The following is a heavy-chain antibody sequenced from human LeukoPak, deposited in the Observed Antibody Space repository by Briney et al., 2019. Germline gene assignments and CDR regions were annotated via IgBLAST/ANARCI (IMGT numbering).Heavy chain of an antibody. CDR1: GGSISSSSHY. J-gene: IGHJ4*02. V-gene: IGHV4-39*01. D-gene: IGHD3-10*01. CDR3: ARAVYYYASGSYYNEGVDY. CDR2: IYYSGST. Sequence: SETLSPTCTVSGGSISSSSHYWGWIRQPPGKGLEWIGTIYYSGSTSYKPSLKSRVTISVDTSKNQFSLRLSSVTAADTAVYYCARAVYYYASGSYYNEGVDYWGQGTLVTVSS.